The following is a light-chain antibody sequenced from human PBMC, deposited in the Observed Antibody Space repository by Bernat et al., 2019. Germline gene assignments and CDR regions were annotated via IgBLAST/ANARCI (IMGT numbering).Light chain of an antibody. CDR1: QSIADY. V-gene: IGKV1-39*01. J-gene: IGKJ2*01. CDR2: AAS. Sequence: DIQMTQSPSSLSASVGDTVTITCRASQSIADYLNWYQHRPGKAPKLLIHAASSLQRGVPSRFSGCGSWTDFTLTISNLQPEDFATYYCQRSDTMPFTVGQGTRLDIK. CDR3: QRSDTMPFT.